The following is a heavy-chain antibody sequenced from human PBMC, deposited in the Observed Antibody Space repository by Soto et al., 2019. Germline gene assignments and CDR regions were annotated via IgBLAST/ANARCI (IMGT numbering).Heavy chain of an antibody. Sequence: SLPKLVNTIQTPPLTCTFSGLSLITSGVGVGCIRQPPGKALEWLALIYWNDDKRYSPSLMSRLTITKDTSKNQVVLTMTNMDPVDTATYYCANSEIQLWCQNFDYWGQRPLVTVSS. CDR1: GLSLITSGVG. CDR2: IYWNDDK. CDR3: ANSEIQLWCQNFDY. V-gene: IGHV2-5*01. D-gene: IGHD5-18*01. J-gene: IGHJ4*02.